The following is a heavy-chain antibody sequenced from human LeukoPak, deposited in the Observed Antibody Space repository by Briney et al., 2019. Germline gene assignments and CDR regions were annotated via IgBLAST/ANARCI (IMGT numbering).Heavy chain of an antibody. J-gene: IGHJ4*02. CDR3: ARGVGYCSGGSCQDFDY. V-gene: IGHV4-34*01. CDR1: GGSFSGYY. D-gene: IGHD2-15*01. CDR2: INHSGST. Sequence: PSETLSLTCAVYGGSFSGYYWSWIRQPPGKGPEWIGEINHSGSTNYNPSLKSRVTISVDTSKNQFSLKLSSVTAADTAVYYCARGVGYCSGGSCQDFDYWGQGTLVTVSS.